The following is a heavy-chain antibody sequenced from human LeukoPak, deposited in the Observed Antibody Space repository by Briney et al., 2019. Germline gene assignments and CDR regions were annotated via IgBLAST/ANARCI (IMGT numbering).Heavy chain of an antibody. J-gene: IGHJ4*02. CDR3: ARDRVFVDTAMVSPIQYFDY. D-gene: IGHD5-18*01. CDR1: GYTFASYG. Sequence: ASVKVSCKASGYTFASYGISWVRRAPGQGLEWMGWISAYNGNTNYVQKLQGRVTMTTATSTSTAYMELRSLRSDDTAVYYCARDRVFVDTAMVSPIQYFDYWGQGTLVTVSS. V-gene: IGHV1-18*01. CDR2: ISAYNGNT.